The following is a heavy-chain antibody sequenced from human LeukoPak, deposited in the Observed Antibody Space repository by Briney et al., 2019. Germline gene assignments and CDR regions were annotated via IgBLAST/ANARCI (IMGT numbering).Heavy chain of an antibody. CDR1: GFTFSFYA. D-gene: IGHD2-2*01. J-gene: IGHJ4*02. CDR3: AKVNYYQPYF. Sequence: PGGSLRLSCAASGFTFSFYAMSWVRQAPGKGLEWVSAISGGGDGTYYADSVKGRFTISRDNSENTVYLQMNSLRAEDTAVYYCAKVNYYQPYFWGQGTLVTVSS. CDR2: ISGGGDGT. V-gene: IGHV3-23*01.